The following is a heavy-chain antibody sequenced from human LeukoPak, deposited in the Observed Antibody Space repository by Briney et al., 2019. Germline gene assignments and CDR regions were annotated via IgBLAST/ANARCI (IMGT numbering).Heavy chain of an antibody. D-gene: IGHD6-13*01. CDR2: IYYSGST. V-gene: IGHV4-39*01. Sequence: PSETLSLTCTVSGGSISSSSYYWGWIRQPPGKGLEWIGSIYYSGSTYYNPSLKSRVTTSVDTSKNQFSLKLSSVTAADTAVYYCARHNGYSSSWFSRWGQGTLVTVSS. CDR1: GGSISSSSYY. J-gene: IGHJ5*02. CDR3: ARHNGYSSSWFSR.